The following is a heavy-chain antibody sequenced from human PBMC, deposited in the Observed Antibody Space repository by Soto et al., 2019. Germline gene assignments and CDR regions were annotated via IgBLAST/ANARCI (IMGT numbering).Heavy chain of an antibody. CDR3: AHSPRGITMVRGVAQRGAFDI. Sequence: QITLKESGPTLVKPTQTLTLTCTFSGFSLSTSGVGVGWIRQPPGKALEWLALIYWDDDKRYSPSLKSRLTITKDTSKNQVVLTMTNMDPVDTATYYCAHSPRGITMVRGVAQRGAFDIWGQGTMVTVSS. CDR1: GFSLSTSGVG. D-gene: IGHD3-10*01. CDR2: IYWDDDK. V-gene: IGHV2-5*02. J-gene: IGHJ3*02.